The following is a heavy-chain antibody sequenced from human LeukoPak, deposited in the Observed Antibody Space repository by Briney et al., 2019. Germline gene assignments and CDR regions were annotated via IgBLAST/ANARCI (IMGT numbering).Heavy chain of an antibody. CDR3: ARGASSRAGNFDY. J-gene: IGHJ4*02. CDR2: INHSGST. Sequence: ASETLSLTCTVSGGSISSSSYYWGWIRQPPGKGLEWIGEINHSGSTNYNPSLKSRVTISVDTSKNQFSLKLSSVTAADTAVYYCARGASSRAGNFDYWGQGTLVTVSS. D-gene: IGHD6-13*01. V-gene: IGHV4-39*07. CDR1: GGSISSSSYY.